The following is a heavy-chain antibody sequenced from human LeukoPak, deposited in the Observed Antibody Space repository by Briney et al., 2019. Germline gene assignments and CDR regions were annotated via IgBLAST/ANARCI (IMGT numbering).Heavy chain of an antibody. CDR3: AREMATAIVAFDI. CDR1: GFTFSDYN. J-gene: IGHJ3*02. D-gene: IGHD5-24*01. CDR2: ISRSGSTK. V-gene: IGHV3-11*01. Sequence: GGSLRLSCAASGFTFSDYNMRWIRQAPGKGLEWVSSISRSGSTKYYADSVKGRFTISRDNAKNSLFLQMNSLRAEDTAVYYCAREMATAIVAFDIWGQGTMVTVSS.